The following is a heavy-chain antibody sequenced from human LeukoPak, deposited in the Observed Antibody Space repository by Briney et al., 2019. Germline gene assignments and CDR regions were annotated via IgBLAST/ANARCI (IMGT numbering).Heavy chain of an antibody. V-gene: IGHV4-34*01. J-gene: IGHJ4*02. CDR3: ARVSSGWPFDY. CDR2: INHSGST. D-gene: IGHD6-19*01. Sequence: PSETLSLTCAVYGGSFSGYYWSWIRQPPGKGLEWIGEINHSGSTNYNPSLKSRVTISVDTSKNQFSLKLSSVTAADTAVYYCARVSSGWPFDYWGQGTLVTVSS. CDR1: GGSFSGYY.